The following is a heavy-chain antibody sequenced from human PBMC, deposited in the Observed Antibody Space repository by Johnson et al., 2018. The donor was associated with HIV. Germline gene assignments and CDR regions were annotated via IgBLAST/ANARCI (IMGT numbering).Heavy chain of an antibody. CDR2: ISYDGSNK. CDR3: AKEAYSSDAFDI. CDR1: GFTFSSYA. J-gene: IGHJ3*02. D-gene: IGHD2-21*01. V-gene: IGHV3-30*04. Sequence: VQLVESGGGVVQPGRSLRLSCAASGFTFSSYAMHWVRQAPGKGLEWVAVISYDGSNKYYADSVKGRFTISRDNSKNTLYLQMNSLRAEDTAVYYCAKEAYSSDAFDIWGQGTMVTVSS.